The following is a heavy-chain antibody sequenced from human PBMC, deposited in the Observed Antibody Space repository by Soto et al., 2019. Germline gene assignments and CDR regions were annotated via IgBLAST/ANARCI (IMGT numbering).Heavy chain of an antibody. CDR2: INQSGST. CDR1: GGSLSGYY. Sequence: SETLSLGCALGGGSLSGYYWGWMRRRPGGVLEWVAEINQSGSTNYNPSLKSRVTISVDTSKNQFSLKLGSVTAAETAVYYCARGHRARGPLRSLEWLPNGMDVWGQGSPVSVSS. V-gene: IGHV4-34*01. D-gene: IGHD3-3*01. J-gene: IGHJ6*02. CDR3: ARGHRARGPLRSLEWLPNGMDV.